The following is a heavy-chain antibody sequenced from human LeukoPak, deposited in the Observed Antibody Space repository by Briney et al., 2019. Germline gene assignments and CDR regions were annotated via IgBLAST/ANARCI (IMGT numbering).Heavy chain of an antibody. CDR2: ISYDASNK. CDR1: GFTFNTYA. J-gene: IGHJ4*02. CDR3: ARDANWGSTDY. V-gene: IGHV3-30*14. D-gene: IGHD7-27*01. Sequence: PGGSLRLSCAASGFTFNTYAMHWVRQAPGKGLEWVAVISYDASNKFYADSVKGRFTISRDNSKNTLYLQMNSLRDEDTAVYYCARDANWGSTDYWGQGTLVTVSS.